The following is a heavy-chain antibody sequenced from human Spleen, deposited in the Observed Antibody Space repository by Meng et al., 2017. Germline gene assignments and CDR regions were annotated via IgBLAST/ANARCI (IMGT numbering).Heavy chain of an antibody. J-gene: IGHJ4*02. CDR3: ARGPTTMAHDFDY. Sequence: QVHLQQWGAGLLKPSETLSLTCVVSGGSFSDYYWSWIRQPPGKGLEWIGEINHSGRTNYNPSLESRATISVDTSQNNLSLKLSSVTAADSAVYYCARGPTTMAHDFDYWGQGTLVTVSS. D-gene: IGHD4-11*01. CDR2: INHSGRT. V-gene: IGHV4-34*01. CDR1: GGSFSDYY.